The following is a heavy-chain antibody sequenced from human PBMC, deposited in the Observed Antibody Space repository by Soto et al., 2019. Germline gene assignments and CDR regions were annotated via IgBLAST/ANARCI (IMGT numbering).Heavy chain of an antibody. V-gene: IGHV3-43*01. CDR3: AKDAWESHEYYYYGMDV. CDR1: GFTFDDYT. Sequence: GGSLRLCCAASGFTFDDYTMQWVGQAPGKGLEWVSLISWDGGSTYYADSVKGRFTISRDNSKNSLYLQMNSLRTEDTALYYCAKDAWESHEYYYYGMDVWGQGTTVTVSS. CDR2: ISWDGGST. J-gene: IGHJ6*02. D-gene: IGHD1-26*01.